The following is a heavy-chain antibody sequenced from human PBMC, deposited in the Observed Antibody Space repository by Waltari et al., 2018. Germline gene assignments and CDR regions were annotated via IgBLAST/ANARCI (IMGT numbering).Heavy chain of an antibody. CDR1: NV. Sequence: NVWNWVRQSPGTGLELIGQVHDSGKTNYNPSFAGRVTVSLDTSTYHVALKMTSATTVDTALYYCARDRGRGLYLDTWGQGILVTVSP. D-gene: IGHD2-15*01. V-gene: IGHV4-4*02. CDR3: ARDRGRGLYLDT. J-gene: IGHJ4*02. CDR2: VHDSGKT.